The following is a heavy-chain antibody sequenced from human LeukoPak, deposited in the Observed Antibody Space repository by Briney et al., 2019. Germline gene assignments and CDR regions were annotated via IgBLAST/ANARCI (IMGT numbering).Heavy chain of an antibody. J-gene: IGHJ4*02. CDR2: IYYSGST. CDR3: ARPIVATMSFDY. Sequence: SETLSLTCTVSGGSLSSSSYYWGWIRQPPGKGLEGVGSIYYSGSTYYNPSLKSRVTISEDTTKNQFSLKLSSVNAADTAVYYCARPIVATMSFDYWGQGTLVTVSS. V-gene: IGHV4-39*01. D-gene: IGHD5-12*01. CDR1: GGSLSSSSYY.